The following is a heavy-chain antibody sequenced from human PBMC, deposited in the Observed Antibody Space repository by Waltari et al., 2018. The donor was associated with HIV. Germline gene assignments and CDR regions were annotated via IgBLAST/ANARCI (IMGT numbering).Heavy chain of an antibody. Sequence: EVQLVESGGGLVQPGGSLRLSCAASGFTFSSYWTTWARQAPGKGLEWVANIKQDGSEKYYADSVKGRFTISRDNAKNSLYLQMNSLRAEDTAVYYCASLYCSGGSCYDYWGQGTLVTVSS. V-gene: IGHV3-7*01. J-gene: IGHJ4*02. CDR2: IKQDGSEK. CDR3: ASLYCSGGSCYDY. CDR1: GFTFSSYW. D-gene: IGHD2-15*01.